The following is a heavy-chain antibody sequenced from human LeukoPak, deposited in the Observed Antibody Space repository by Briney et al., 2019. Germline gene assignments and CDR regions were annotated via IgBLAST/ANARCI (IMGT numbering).Heavy chain of an antibody. V-gene: IGHV4-59*01. J-gene: IGHJ3*02. CDR2: IYYSGST. D-gene: IGHD4-17*01. CDR1: GGSISSYY. CDR3: ARSENDYGDFDAFDI. Sequence: SETLSLTCSVSGGSISSYYWSWIRQPPGKGLEWIGYIYYSGSTNYNPSLKSRVTISVDTSKNQFSLKLSSVTAADTAVYYCARSENDYGDFDAFDIWGQGTMVTVSS.